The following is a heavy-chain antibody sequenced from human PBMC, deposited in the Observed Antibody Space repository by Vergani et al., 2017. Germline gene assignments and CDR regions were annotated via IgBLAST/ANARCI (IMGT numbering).Heavy chain of an antibody. V-gene: IGHV3-49*04. J-gene: IGHJ4*02. CDR3: TRDDYGDYGWDY. CDR1: GFTFIMHA. CDR2: IRSKAYGGTT. D-gene: IGHD4-17*01. Sequence: EVQLLESGGDLVQPGGSLRLSCAASGFTFIMHAMSWVRQAPGKGLEWVGFIRSKAYGGTTEYAASVKGRFTISRDDSKSIAYLQMNSLKTEDTAVYYCTRDDYGDYGWDYWGQGTLVTVSS.